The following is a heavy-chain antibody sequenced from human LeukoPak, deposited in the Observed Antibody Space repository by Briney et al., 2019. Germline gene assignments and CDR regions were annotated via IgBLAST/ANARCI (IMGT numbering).Heavy chain of an antibody. V-gene: IGHV3-23*01. Sequence: GGALRLSPTAPGFTFINYAISSVSEAPGKGLEWVSSIFGSGFSTYYADSVKGRFTISRDNSKNTLYLQMNSLRADDTAVYYCARGRSSGPYFFDYWGQGNLVTVSS. J-gene: IGHJ4*02. CDR1: GFTFINYA. D-gene: IGHD3-22*01. CDR3: ARGRSSGPYFFDY. CDR2: IFGSGFST.